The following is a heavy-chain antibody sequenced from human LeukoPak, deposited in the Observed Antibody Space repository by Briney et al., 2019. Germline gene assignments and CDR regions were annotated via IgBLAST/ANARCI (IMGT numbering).Heavy chain of an antibody. V-gene: IGHV4-31*03. Sequence: SETLSFTCTVSRGSVSSGNYYWSWIRQHPGKGLEWIGYISSSGSTHYKSSLKSRVIISADTSTNQFSLRLSSVTAADTAFYYCARAVILTTPDYWGQGILVTVSS. CDR3: ARAVILTTPDY. J-gene: IGHJ4*02. CDR2: ISSSGST. D-gene: IGHD4-11*01. CDR1: RGSVSSGNYY.